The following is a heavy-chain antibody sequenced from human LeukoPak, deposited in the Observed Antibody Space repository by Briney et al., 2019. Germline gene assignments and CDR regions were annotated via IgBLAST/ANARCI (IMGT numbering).Heavy chain of an antibody. CDR2: MNPNSGNT. CDR3: ATDSKSRVVTVFDY. D-gene: IGHD3-3*01. J-gene: IGHJ4*02. V-gene: IGHV1-8*02. Sequence: ASVKVSCKASGYTFTSYDINWVRQATGQGLEWMGWMNPNSGNTGYAQKFQGRVTMTEDTSTDTAYMELSSLRSEDTAVYYCATDSKSRVVTVFDYWGQGTLVTVSS. CDR1: GYTFTSYD.